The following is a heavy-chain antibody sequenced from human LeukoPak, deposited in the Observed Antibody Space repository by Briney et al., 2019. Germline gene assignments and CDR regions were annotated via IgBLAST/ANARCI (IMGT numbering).Heavy chain of an antibody. Sequence: PGGSLRLSCAASGFTFSSYSMNWVRQAPGKGLEWVSFISSSSSYIYYADSMKGRFTISRDNAKNSLYLQMNGLRAEDTAVYYCARVNKESGYPFDIWGQGTMVTVSS. CDR1: GFTFSSYS. J-gene: IGHJ3*02. CDR2: ISSSSSYI. D-gene: IGHD5-12*01. V-gene: IGHV3-21*01. CDR3: ARVNKESGYPFDI.